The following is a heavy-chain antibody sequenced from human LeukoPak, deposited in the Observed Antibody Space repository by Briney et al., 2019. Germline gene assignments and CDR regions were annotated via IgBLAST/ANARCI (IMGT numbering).Heavy chain of an antibody. J-gene: IGHJ6*04. CDR2: IYHSGST. V-gene: IGHV4-39*07. Sequence: PSETLSLTCTVSGGSISSSGYYWGWIRQPPGKGLEWIGSIYHSGSTYYNPSLKSRVTISVDTSKNQFSLKLSSVTAADTAVYYCARGVLWFGESQPAGGSPPVDVWGKGTTVTVSS. D-gene: IGHD3-10*01. CDR1: GGSISSSGYY. CDR3: ARGVLWFGESQPAGGSPPVDV.